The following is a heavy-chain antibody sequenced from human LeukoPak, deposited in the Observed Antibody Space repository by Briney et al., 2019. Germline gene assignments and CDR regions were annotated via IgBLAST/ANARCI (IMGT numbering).Heavy chain of an antibody. J-gene: IGHJ4*02. Sequence: PGGCLRLSCAASGFTFSSYAMHWVRQIPGKGLEYVSGISNNGGSTYYANSVKGRFTISRDNSKNTLYLQMGSLRAEDMAVYYCARGSGSLGYCSGGSCPHFDYWGQGTLVTVSS. D-gene: IGHD2-15*01. CDR3: ARGSGSLGYCSGGSCPHFDY. CDR1: GFTFSSYA. CDR2: ISNNGGST. V-gene: IGHV3-64*01.